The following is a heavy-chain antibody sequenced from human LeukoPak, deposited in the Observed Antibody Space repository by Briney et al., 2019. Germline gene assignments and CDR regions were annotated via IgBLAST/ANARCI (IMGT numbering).Heavy chain of an antibody. V-gene: IGHV4-39*01. Sequence: SSETLSLTCTVSGDSISSSTYYGGWIRQPPGKGLEWIGSIHYSGSTYYNPSLKSRVTISVDTSKNQFALKVSSVTAADTAVYYCARHQFYGSGSYYFDQWGQGTLVTASS. CDR2: IHYSGST. D-gene: IGHD3-10*01. J-gene: IGHJ4*02. CDR3: ARHQFYGSGSYYFDQ. CDR1: GDSISSSTYY.